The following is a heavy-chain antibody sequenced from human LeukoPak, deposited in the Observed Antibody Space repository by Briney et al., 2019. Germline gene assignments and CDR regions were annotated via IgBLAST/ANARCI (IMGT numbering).Heavy chain of an antibody. V-gene: IGHV3-23*01. CDR1: GFTFSSYA. CDR2: ISNSDGST. CDR3: ARPLRINCGMDV. Sequence: GGSLRLSCAASGFTFSSYAMTWVRQAPGKGLEWVSVISNSDGSTYYADSVKGRFTISRDNSKNTMYLQMNSLRAEDTAVYYCARPLRINCGMDVWGQGTTVTVSS. J-gene: IGHJ6*02. D-gene: IGHD3-3*01.